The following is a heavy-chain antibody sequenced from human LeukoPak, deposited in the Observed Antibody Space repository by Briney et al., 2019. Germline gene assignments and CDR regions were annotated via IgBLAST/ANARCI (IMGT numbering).Heavy chain of an antibody. CDR3: ATGHSSGWYYFDY. CDR1: GFTFSSFG. D-gene: IGHD6-19*01. J-gene: IGHJ4*02. Sequence: GGSLRLSCVISGFTFSSFGVHWVRQAPGKGLEWVAAVSGDGRNKYYADSVKGRFTVSRDNFKNTLYLQMSSLRAEDTAMYYCATGHSSGWYYFDYWGQGTLVTVSS. V-gene: IGHV3-30*03. CDR2: VSGDGRNK.